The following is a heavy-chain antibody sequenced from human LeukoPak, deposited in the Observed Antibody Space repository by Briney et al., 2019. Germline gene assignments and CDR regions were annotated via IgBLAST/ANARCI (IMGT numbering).Heavy chain of an antibody. V-gene: IGHV1-2*02. D-gene: IGHD4-17*01. CDR1: GYTFTGYY. CDR2: INPNSGGT. CDR3: ARDLGDYVVLDY. Sequence: ASVKVSCKASGYTFTGYYMHWVRQAPGQGLEWMGWINPNSGGTNYAQKFQGRVTMTRDTSISTAYMELSRLRSGDTAVYYCARDLGDYVVLDYWGQGTLVTVSS. J-gene: IGHJ4*02.